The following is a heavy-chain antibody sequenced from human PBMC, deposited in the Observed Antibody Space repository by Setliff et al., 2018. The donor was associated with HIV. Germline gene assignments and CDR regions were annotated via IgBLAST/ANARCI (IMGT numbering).Heavy chain of an antibody. CDR3: ARRVLTSSDYFDY. J-gene: IGHJ4*02. D-gene: IGHD3-3*01. CDR1: GFSLGTTGMC. V-gene: IGHV2-70*11. CDR2: IDWDDDT. Sequence: SGPTLVNPTQTLTLTCTVSGFSLGTTGMCVSWIRQPPGKALEWLARIDWDDDTHYNASLKTRLTVSTDTSKNQVVLSLANMDPVDTATYYCARRVLTSSDYFDYWGQGALVTVSS.